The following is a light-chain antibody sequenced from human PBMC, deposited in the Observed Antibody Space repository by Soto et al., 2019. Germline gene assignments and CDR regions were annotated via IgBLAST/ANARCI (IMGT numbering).Light chain of an antibody. CDR3: AAWDDSLNGRV. J-gene: IGLJ1*01. CDR1: SSNIGSNT. CDR2: SNN. Sequence: QSVLTQPPSASGTPGQRVTISCSGSSSNIGSNTVNWYQQLPGTAPKLLIYSNNQRPSGLPDRFSGSKSGTSASLAISGLQSEDEADYYCAAWDDSLNGRVFGTGTKLTVL. V-gene: IGLV1-44*01.